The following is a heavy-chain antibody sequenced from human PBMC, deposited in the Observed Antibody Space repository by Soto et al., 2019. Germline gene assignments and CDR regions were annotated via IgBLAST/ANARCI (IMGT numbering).Heavy chain of an antibody. V-gene: IGHV1-58*01. Sequence: GASVKVSCKASGFTFTSSAGQWVRQARGQRLEWIGWIVVGSGNTNYAQKFQERVTITRDMSTSTAYMELSSLRSEDTAVYYCAAEPPNCTNGVCFDAFDIWGQGTMVTVSS. CDR3: AAEPPNCTNGVCFDAFDI. J-gene: IGHJ3*02. CDR1: GFTFTSSA. D-gene: IGHD2-8*01. CDR2: IVVGSGNT.